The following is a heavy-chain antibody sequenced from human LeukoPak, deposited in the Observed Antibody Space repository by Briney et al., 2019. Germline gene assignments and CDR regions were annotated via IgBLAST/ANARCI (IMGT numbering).Heavy chain of an antibody. CDR3: ARSAGPSPPMFDP. CDR1: GFTFSSYS. V-gene: IGHV3-21*01. CDR2: ISSSSSYI. J-gene: IGHJ5*02. Sequence: GGSLRLSCAPSGFTFSSYSMNWVREAPGKGLEWVSSISSSSSYIYYADSVKGRFTISRDNAKNSLYLQMNSRRAEDTAVYYCARSAGPSPPMFDPWGQRTLVTVSS.